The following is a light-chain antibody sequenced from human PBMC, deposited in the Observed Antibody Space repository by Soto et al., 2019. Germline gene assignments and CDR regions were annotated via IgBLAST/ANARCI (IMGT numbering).Light chain of an antibody. CDR1: QSVSGSY. CDR2: GAS. Sequence: EIVLTQSPGGVSLSPGERATLSCRASQSVSGSYLAWYQQKPGQAPRLLIYGASTRATGIPDRFSGSGSGTDFTFTISRLEPEDVAVYYCQQYGSSSLTFGGGTKVEI. V-gene: IGKV3-20*01. CDR3: QQYGSSSLT. J-gene: IGKJ4*01.